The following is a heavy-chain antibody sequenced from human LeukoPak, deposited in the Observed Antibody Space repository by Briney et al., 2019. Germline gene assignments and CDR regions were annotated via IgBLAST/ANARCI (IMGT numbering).Heavy chain of an antibody. Sequence: GGSLRLSCAASGFTFDDYTMHWVRQAPGKGLEWVSLISWDGGSTYYADSVKGRFTISRDNSKNSLYLQMNSLRTEDTALYYCAKGEGSITIFGVVNLGPPDYWGQGTLVTVSS. D-gene: IGHD3-3*01. V-gene: IGHV3-43*01. CDR2: ISWDGGST. CDR3: AKGEGSITIFGVVNLGPPDY. CDR1: GFTFDDYT. J-gene: IGHJ4*02.